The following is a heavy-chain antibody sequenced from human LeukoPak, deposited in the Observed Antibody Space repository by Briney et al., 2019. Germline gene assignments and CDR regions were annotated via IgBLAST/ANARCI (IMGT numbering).Heavy chain of an antibody. J-gene: IGHJ5*02. CDR1: GGSISSGGYY. Sequence: SETLSLTCTVSGGSISSGGYYWSWIRQHPGKGLEWIGYIYYSGSTYYNPSLKSRVTISVDTSKNQFSLKLSSVTAADTAVYYCAREFLPSPECSGGSCYINWFDPWGQGTLVTVPS. V-gene: IGHV4-31*03. D-gene: IGHD2-15*01. CDR3: AREFLPSPECSGGSCYINWFDP. CDR2: IYYSGST.